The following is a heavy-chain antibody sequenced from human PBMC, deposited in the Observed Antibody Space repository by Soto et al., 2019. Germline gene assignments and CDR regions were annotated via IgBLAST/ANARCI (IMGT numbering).Heavy chain of an antibody. J-gene: IGHJ4*02. CDR1: GFTVSSTY. V-gene: IGHV3-66*01. D-gene: IGHD6-19*01. CDR2: IYSGGRT. CDR3: ARDLAVAGPFDY. Sequence: HPGGSLRLSCAASGFTVSSTYMSWVRQAPGKGLEWVSVIYSGGRTNYADSVKGRFTISRDNSKNTLYLQMNSLRVDDTAVYYCARDLAVAGPFDYWGQGTLVTVSS.